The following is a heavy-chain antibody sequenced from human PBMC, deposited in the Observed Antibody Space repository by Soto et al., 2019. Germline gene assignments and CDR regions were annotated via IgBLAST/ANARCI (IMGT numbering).Heavy chain of an antibody. CDR3: ARDLGSSSSFIPHPDGKLYYYYYGMDV. CDR1: GFTFSSYA. D-gene: IGHD6-6*01. J-gene: IGHJ6*02. CDR2: ISYDGSNK. Sequence: GGSLRLSCAASGFTFSSYAMHWVRQAPGKGLEWVAVISYDGSNKYYADSVKGRFTISRDNSKNTLYLQMNSLRAEDTAVYYCARDLGSSSSFIPHPDGKLYYYYYGMDVWGQGTTVTVSS. V-gene: IGHV3-30-3*01.